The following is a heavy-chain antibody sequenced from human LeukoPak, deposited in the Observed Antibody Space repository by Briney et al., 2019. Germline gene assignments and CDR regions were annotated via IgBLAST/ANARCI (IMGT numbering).Heavy chain of an antibody. Sequence: PSETVSLTCTVSGGSISSYYWSWIRQPPGKGLEWIGYIYYSGSTNYNPSLKSRVTISVDTSKNQFSLKLSSVTAADTAVYYCARGLDYYYYYMDVWGKGTTVTVSS. D-gene: IGHD3-16*01. CDR3: ARGLDYYYYYMDV. CDR1: GGSISSYY. CDR2: IYYSGST. J-gene: IGHJ6*03. V-gene: IGHV4-59*01.